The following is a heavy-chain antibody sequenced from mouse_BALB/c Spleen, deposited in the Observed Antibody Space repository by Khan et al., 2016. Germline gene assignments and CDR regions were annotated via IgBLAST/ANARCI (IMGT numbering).Heavy chain of an antibody. V-gene: IGHV2-6*02. J-gene: IGHJ4*01. CDR2: IWSDGST. Sequence: QVQLQQSGPGLVAPSQSLSITCTVSGFSLTSYGVHWVRQPPGKGLEWLVVIWSDGSTTYNSALISRLSISKDNSKSQVFLKMNSLQTDDTAMYYCARRDDGGGAMDYWGQGTSVTVSS. CDR3: ARRDDGGGAMDY. D-gene: IGHD2-3*01. CDR1: GFSLTSYG.